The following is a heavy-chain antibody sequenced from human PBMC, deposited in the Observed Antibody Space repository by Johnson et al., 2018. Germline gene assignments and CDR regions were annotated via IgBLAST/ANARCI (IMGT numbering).Heavy chain of an antibody. V-gene: IGHV3-23*04. CDR1: GFTFSSYA. Sequence: EVQLVESGGGLEQPGGSXRLSCAASGFTFSSYAMSWVRQAPGKGLEWVSAISGSAGSTYYADSVKGRFTISRDNSKNTLYLQMNSLRAEDTAVYYCAKHDGVTYGSGSCDYWGQGTLVTVSS. J-gene: IGHJ4*02. D-gene: IGHD3-10*01. CDR3: AKHDGVTYGSGSCDY. CDR2: ISGSAGST.